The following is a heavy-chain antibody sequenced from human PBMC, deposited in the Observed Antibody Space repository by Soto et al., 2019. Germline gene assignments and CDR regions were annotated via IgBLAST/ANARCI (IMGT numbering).Heavy chain of an antibody. CDR2: IKSKTDGGTT. J-gene: IGHJ6*02. CDR1: GFTFSNAL. Sequence: GGSLRLSCAASGFTFSNALMSWVRQAPGKGLEWVGRIKSKTDGGTTDYAAPVKGRFTISRDDSKNTLYLQMNSLKTEDTAVYYCTTDPTTTVTQRVSSYGMDVWGQGTTVTFSS. CDR3: TTDPTTTVTQRVSSYGMDV. V-gene: IGHV3-15*01. D-gene: IGHD4-17*01.